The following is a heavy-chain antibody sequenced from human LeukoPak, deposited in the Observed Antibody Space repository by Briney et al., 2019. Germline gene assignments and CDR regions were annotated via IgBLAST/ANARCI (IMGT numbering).Heavy chain of an antibody. CDR2: IYHSGST. CDR3: ASNEYSSSSVDY. J-gene: IGHJ4*02. D-gene: IGHD6-6*01. V-gene: IGHV4-38-2*01. Sequence: PSETLSLTCAVSGYSISSGYYWGWIRQPPGKGLEWIGSIYHSGSTYYNPSLKSRVTISVDTSKNQFSLKLSSVTAADTVVYYCASNEYSSSSVDYWGQGTLVTVSS. CDR1: GYSISSGYY.